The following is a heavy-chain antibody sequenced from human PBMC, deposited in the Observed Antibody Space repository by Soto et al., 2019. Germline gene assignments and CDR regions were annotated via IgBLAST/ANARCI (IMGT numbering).Heavy chain of an antibody. CDR2: ISSSSSYI. CDR3: GRGVDGYNPFDY. D-gene: IGHD5-12*01. Sequence: EVQLVESGGGLVKPGGSLRLSCAASGFIFSDYSMNWVRQAPGKGLEWVSSISSSSSYIYYADSVKGRFTISRDNTKNSLYLQMNRLRAEDTAVYCCGRGVDGYNPFDYWGQGTLVTVSS. V-gene: IGHV3-21*01. J-gene: IGHJ4*02. CDR1: GFIFSDYS.